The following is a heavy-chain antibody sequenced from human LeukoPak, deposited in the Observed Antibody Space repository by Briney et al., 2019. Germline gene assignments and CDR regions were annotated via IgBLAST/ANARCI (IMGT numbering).Heavy chain of an antibody. Sequence: SETLSLTCTVSGYSISSGYYWGCFRQPPGKGLEWIASIYHSGSTYYNPSLKSRVTISVDTSKNQFSLKLSSVAAADTAVYYCAADRTGLAFDIWGQGTMVTVSS. D-gene: IGHD3-22*01. CDR1: GYSISSGYY. CDR3: AADRTGLAFDI. J-gene: IGHJ3*02. CDR2: IYHSGST. V-gene: IGHV4-38-2*02.